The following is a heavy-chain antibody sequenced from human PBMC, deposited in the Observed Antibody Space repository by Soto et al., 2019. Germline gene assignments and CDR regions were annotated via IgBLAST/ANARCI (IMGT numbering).Heavy chain of an antibody. CDR2: ISSSSIYI. Sequence: PGGSLRRSWAASGFTFSSYSMNWVRQAPGKGLVLVSSISSSSIYIYYADSVKGRFTISRDNAKNSLYLQMNSLRAEDTAVYYCARGPTVTTIDYWGQGSLVTVSS. V-gene: IGHV3-21*01. D-gene: IGHD4-17*01. CDR3: ARGPTVTTIDY. J-gene: IGHJ4*02. CDR1: GFTFSSYS.